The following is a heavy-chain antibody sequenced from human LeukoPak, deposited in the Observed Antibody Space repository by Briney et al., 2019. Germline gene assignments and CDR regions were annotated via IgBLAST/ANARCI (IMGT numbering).Heavy chain of an antibody. J-gene: IGHJ5*02. Sequence: ASVKVSCKASGYTFTGYYMHWVRQAPGQGLEWMGWINPNSGGTSYAQKFQGRVTMTRDTSISTAYMELSRLRSDDTAVYYCARPSIAAETWFDPWGQGTLVTVSS. V-gene: IGHV1-2*02. CDR2: INPNSGGT. CDR3: ARPSIAAETWFDP. D-gene: IGHD6-13*01. CDR1: GYTFTGYY.